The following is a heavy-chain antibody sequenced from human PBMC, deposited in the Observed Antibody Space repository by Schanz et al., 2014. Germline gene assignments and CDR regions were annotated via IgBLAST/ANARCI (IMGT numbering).Heavy chain of an antibody. Sequence: VQLVESGGGVVRPGGSLRLSCAASGFTFSDYYMAWIRQAPGKGLEWVSHISGSSIHKNYADSVKGRFSISRDNGETSVYLQINSLRVEDTAVYYCAGAVATIRADSFDIWGQGTMVAVSS. CDR2: ISGSSIHK. J-gene: IGHJ3*02. V-gene: IGHV3-11*06. D-gene: IGHD5-12*01. CDR3: AGAVATIRADSFDI. CDR1: GFTFSDYY.